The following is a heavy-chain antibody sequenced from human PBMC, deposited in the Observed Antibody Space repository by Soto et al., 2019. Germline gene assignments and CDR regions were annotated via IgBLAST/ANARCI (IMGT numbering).Heavy chain of an antibody. V-gene: IGHV4-30-4*01. CDR1: GGSISSGNHF. J-gene: IGHJ3*01. CDR3: AREVIPPVHQGADDAFDL. CDR2: IFYSGTA. D-gene: IGHD2-21*01. Sequence: QVQLQEAGPGLVKPSQTLSLTCIVSGGSISSGNHFWSWIRQPPGKGLEWIGYIFYSGTAHYNSSLKGRGTISIDTSKNQFSLNLSSVTAADTAMYYCAREVIPPVHQGADDAFDLWGQGTMVTVSS.